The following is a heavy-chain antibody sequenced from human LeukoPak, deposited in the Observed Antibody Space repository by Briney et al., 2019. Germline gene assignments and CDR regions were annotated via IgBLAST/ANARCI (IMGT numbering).Heavy chain of an antibody. CDR1: GFTFSSYA. V-gene: IGHV3-23*01. Sequence: GGSLRLSCAASGFTFSSYAMRWVRQAPGKGLEWVSSVSGSGGSTYYADSVKGRFTISRDNSKNTLYLQMNSLRAEDTAIYYCAKPRAVGVNAFFDYWGQGTLVAVSS. J-gene: IGHJ4*02. CDR2: VSGSGGST. CDR3: AKPRAVGVNAFFDY.